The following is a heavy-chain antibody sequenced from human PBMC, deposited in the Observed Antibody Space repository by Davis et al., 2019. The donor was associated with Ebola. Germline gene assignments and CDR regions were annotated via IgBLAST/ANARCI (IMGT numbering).Heavy chain of an antibody. Sequence: GESLKISCAASGFTFSSYWMHWVRQAPGKGLVWVSRINSDGSSTSYADSVKGRFTISRDNSKNTLYLQMNSLRAEDTAVYYCAREEDTAMVNFDYWGQGTLVTVSS. D-gene: IGHD5-18*01. J-gene: IGHJ4*02. CDR1: GFTFSSYW. CDR3: AREEDTAMVNFDY. CDR2: INSDGSST. V-gene: IGHV3-74*01.